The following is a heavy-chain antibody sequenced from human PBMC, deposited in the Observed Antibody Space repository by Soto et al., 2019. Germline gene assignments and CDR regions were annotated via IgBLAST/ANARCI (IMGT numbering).Heavy chain of an antibody. V-gene: IGHV1-18*04. J-gene: IGHJ6*02. CDR2: ISAYNGNT. CDR1: GYTFTSYG. Sequence: ASVKVSCKASGYTFTSYGISWVRQAPGQGLEWMGWISAYNGNTNYAQKLQGRVTMTTDTSTSTAYMELRSLRSDDTAVYYCASGEQRLGVDYYYYGMDVWGQGTTVTVSS. CDR3: ASGEQRLGVDYYYYGMDV. D-gene: IGHD6-25*01.